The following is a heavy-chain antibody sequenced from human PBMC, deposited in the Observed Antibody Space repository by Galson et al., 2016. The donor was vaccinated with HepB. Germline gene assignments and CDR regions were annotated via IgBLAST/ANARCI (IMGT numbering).Heavy chain of an antibody. CDR1: GFTFSSYG. J-gene: IGHJ6*02. D-gene: IGHD2-2*01. CDR2: IWYDGSNK. V-gene: IGHV3-33*01. CDR3: ARDGLYCGSTSCYLDV. Sequence: SLRLSCAASGFTFSSYGMHWVRQAPGKGLEWVAVIWYDGSNKYYADSVKGRFTISRDNSKNTRYLQMNSLSAEDTAVYYCARDGLYCGSTSCYLDVWGQGTTVTVPS.